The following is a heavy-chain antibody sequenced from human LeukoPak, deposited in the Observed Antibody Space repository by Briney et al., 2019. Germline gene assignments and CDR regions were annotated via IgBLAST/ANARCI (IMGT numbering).Heavy chain of an antibody. Sequence: PGGSLRLSRAASGFTVSSNYMSWVRQAPGKGLEWVSILYSGGNTYYADSVKGRFTISRDKSKNTLYLQMNSLRAEDTAVYYCARDWDSGWYFGYWGQGTLVTVSS. CDR2: LYSGGNT. J-gene: IGHJ4*02. V-gene: IGHV3-66*01. CDR1: GFTVSSNY. CDR3: ARDWDSGWYFGY. D-gene: IGHD6-19*01.